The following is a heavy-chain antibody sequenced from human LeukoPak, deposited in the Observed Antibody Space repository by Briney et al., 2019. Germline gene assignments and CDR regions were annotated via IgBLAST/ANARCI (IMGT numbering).Heavy chain of an antibody. CDR3: ARDEIAVAGTVDAFDI. CDR1: GGSISSSSYY. D-gene: IGHD6-19*01. V-gene: IGHV4-39*07. Sequence: SETLSLTCTVSGGSISSSSYYWGWIRQPPGKGLEWIGSIYHSGSTYYNPSLKSRVTISVDTSKNQFSLKLSSVTAADTAVYYCARDEIAVAGTVDAFDIWGQGTMVTVSS. J-gene: IGHJ3*02. CDR2: IYHSGST.